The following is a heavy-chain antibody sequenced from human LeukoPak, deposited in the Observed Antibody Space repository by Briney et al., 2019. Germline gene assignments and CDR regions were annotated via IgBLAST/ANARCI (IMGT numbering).Heavy chain of an antibody. D-gene: IGHD2-15*01. V-gene: IGHV1-2*02. J-gene: IGHJ4*02. CDR3: ARGGRYCSGGSCYRSSLAY. CDR2: INPNSGGT. Sequence: ASVKVSCEASGYTFTGYYMHWVRQAPGQGLEWMGWINPNSGGTNYAQKFQGRVTMTRDTSISTAYMELSRLRSDDTAVYYCARGGRYCSGGSCYRSSLAYWGQGTLVTVSS. CDR1: GYTFTGYY.